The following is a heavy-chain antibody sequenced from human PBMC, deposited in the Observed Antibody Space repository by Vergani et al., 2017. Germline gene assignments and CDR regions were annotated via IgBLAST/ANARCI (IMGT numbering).Heavy chain of an antibody. CDR1: GFTFSSYG. Sequence: QVQLVESGGGVVQPGRSLRLSCAASGFTFSSYGMHWVRQAPGKGLEWVAVILYDGSNKYYADSVKGRYTISRDNSKNTLYLQMNSLRAEDTAVYYCASADYWGQGTMVTVSS. V-gene: IGHV3-33*01. CDR3: ASADY. J-gene: IGHJ4*02. CDR2: ILYDGSNK.